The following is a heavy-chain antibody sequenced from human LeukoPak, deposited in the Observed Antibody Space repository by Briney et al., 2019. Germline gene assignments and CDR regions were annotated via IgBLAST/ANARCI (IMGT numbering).Heavy chain of an antibody. CDR1: GFTFSSYG. CDR3: AKDFSWTVASNSYECFDR. CDR2: IWYDGNNK. Sequence: GRSLRLSCAASGFTFSSYGMHWVRQAPGKGLGWVAVIWYDGNNKYYADSVKGRFTISRDNSKNTLYLQMNSLRADDTAIYYCAKDFSWTVASNSYECFDRWVQGTLVTVSS. D-gene: IGHD2-15*01. V-gene: IGHV3-33*06. J-gene: IGHJ5*02.